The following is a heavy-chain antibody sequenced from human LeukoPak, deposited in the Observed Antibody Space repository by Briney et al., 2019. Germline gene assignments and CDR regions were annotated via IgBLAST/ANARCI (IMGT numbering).Heavy chain of an antibody. CDR3: ARGRWLQFEPYYFDY. Sequence: SVKVSCKASGGTFSSYAISWVRQAPGQGLEWMGGIIPISGTANYAQKFQGRVTITADESTSTAYMELSSLRSEDTAVYYCARGRWLQFEPYYFDYWGQGTLVTVSS. J-gene: IGHJ4*02. D-gene: IGHD5-24*01. CDR2: IIPISGTA. CDR1: GGTFSSYA. V-gene: IGHV1-69*13.